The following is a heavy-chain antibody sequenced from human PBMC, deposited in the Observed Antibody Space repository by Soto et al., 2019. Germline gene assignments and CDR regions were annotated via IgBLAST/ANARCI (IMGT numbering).Heavy chain of an antibody. CDR2: IYPGDSDT. V-gene: IGHV5-51*01. CDR3: ARPAHYTSSWYGAFDY. CDR1: GYRVTSYW. D-gene: IGHD6-13*01. Sequence: GGSLKISCKGSGYRVTSYWIGWVRQMHGKGLEWMGIIYPGDSDTRYSPSFQGQVTISADKSISTAYLQWSSLKASDTAMYYCARPAHYTSSWYGAFDYWRRGTLVIVSS. J-gene: IGHJ4*01.